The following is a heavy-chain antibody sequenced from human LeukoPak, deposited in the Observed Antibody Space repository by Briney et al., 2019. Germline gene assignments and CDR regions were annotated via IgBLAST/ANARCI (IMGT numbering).Heavy chain of an antibody. CDR2: IYTSGST. V-gene: IGHV4-61*02. J-gene: IGHJ3*02. Sequence: SETLSLTCTVSGGSISSGSYYWSWLRQPAGKGLEWIGRIYTSGSTNYNPSLKSRVTISVDTSKNQFSLKLSSVTAADTAVYYCARDYGGNSVDAFDIWGQGTMVTVSS. CDR1: GGSISSGSYY. D-gene: IGHD4-23*01. CDR3: ARDYGGNSVDAFDI.